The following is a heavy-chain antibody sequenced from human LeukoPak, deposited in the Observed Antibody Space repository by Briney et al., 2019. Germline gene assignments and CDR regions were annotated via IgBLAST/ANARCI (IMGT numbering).Heavy chain of an antibody. Sequence: ASVKVSCKASGYTFTSYDINWVRQATGQGLEWMGWMNPNSGNTGYAQKFQGRVTITRNTSISTAYMELSSLRSEDTAVYYCARQGNYDFWSGYYIDYWGQGTLVTVSS. D-gene: IGHD3-3*01. V-gene: IGHV1-8*03. J-gene: IGHJ4*02. CDR1: GYTFTSYD. CDR3: ARQGNYDFWSGYYIDY. CDR2: MNPNSGNT.